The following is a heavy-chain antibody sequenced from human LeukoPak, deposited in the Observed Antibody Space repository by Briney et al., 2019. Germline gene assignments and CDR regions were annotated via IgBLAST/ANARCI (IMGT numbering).Heavy chain of an antibody. CDR1: GFSFSTYA. D-gene: IGHD2-15*01. J-gene: IGHJ4*02. CDR3: AKDRPTGASRVFVVQ. Sequence: GGSLRLSCTASGFSFSTYAMTWVRQAPGKGLEWISSMSSGSRYIYYADSVRGRFTISRDNTKNSLYLLMNNLRAEDTAIYYCAKDRPTGASRVFVVQWGQGTPVTVSS. V-gene: IGHV3-21*06. CDR2: MSSGSRYI.